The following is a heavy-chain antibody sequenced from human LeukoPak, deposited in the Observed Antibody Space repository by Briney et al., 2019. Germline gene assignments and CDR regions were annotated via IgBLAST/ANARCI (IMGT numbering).Heavy chain of an antibody. D-gene: IGHD6-19*01. CDR2: IKQDGSEK. Sequence: GGSLRLSCAASGFTFSSYWMSWVRQAPGKGLEWVANIKQDGSEKYYVDSVKGRFTISRDNAKNSLYLQMNSLRAEDTAVYYCAKALREVAVADAFDIWGQGTMVTVSS. V-gene: IGHV3-7*01. CDR3: AKALREVAVADAFDI. J-gene: IGHJ3*02. CDR1: GFTFSSYW.